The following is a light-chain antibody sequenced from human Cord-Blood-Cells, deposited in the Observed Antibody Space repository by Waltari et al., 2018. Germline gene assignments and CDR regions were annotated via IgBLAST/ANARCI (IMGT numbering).Light chain of an antibody. CDR3: QQYNSYSWT. J-gene: IGKJ1*01. V-gene: IGKV1-5*01. Sequence: DIQMTQSPSTLSASVGDRVTITCRASQSISSGLAWYQQKPGKAPKLLIYDASSLESGVPSRFSRSGSVTEFTLTISSLQPDDFATYYCQQYNSYSWTFGQGTKVEIK. CDR2: DAS. CDR1: QSISSG.